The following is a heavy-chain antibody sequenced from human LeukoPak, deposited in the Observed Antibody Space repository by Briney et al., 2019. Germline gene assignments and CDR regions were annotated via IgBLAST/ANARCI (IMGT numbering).Heavy chain of an antibody. V-gene: IGHV1-46*01. CDR1: GYTFTSSY. D-gene: IGHD2-2*01. CDR2: INPSGDSA. J-gene: IGHJ4*02. Sequence: GASVKVSCKASGYTFTSSYMHWVRQAPGHGLEWMGIINPSGDSASYAQKFQGRVTMTRDTSTSTIYMEVSSLRSEDTAVYYCARETYCSPTSCYFDNWGQGTLVTVSS. CDR3: ARETYCSPTSCYFDN.